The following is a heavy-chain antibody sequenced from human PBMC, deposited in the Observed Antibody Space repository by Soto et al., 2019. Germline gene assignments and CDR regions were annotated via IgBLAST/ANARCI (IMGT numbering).Heavy chain of an antibody. CDR2: INPNNGAT. V-gene: IGHV1-2*02. D-gene: IGHD1-1*01. CDR3: ASHDPDARFDP. Sequence: QVQLVQSGAEVKKPGASVKVSCKAPRYIFTAYFMHWVRQAPGQGLEWMGWINPNNGATHYGLSFQGRVNMPRDTSISAAYMEMSSMRSGDTAGAYCASHDPDARFDPLGQGTMVIVSS. J-gene: IGHJ5*02. CDR1: RYIFTAYF.